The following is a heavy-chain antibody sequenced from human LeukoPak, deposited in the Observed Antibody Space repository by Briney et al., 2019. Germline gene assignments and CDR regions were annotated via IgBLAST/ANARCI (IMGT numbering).Heavy chain of an antibody. D-gene: IGHD5-24*01. CDR2: IKEDGSVK. Sequence: PGGSLSLSCAASGFTFSSYWISWVRQAPGKGLEWVANIKEDGSVKYYLDSVKGRFTISRDNVKNSLYLQMNSLRAEDTAVYYCARDGGWLQFDYWGQGTLVTVS. CDR1: GFTFSSYW. V-gene: IGHV3-7*01. CDR3: ARDGGWLQFDY. J-gene: IGHJ4*02.